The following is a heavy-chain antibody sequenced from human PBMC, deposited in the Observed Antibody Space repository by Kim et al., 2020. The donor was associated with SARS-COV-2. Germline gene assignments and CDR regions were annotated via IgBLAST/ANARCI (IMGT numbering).Heavy chain of an antibody. D-gene: IGHD3-10*01. CDR3: ARARGLMVRGATHFDY. CDR1: GGTFSSYA. V-gene: IGHV1-69*13. Sequence: SVKVSCKASGGTFSSYAISWVRQAPGQGLEWMGGIIPIFGTANYAQKFQGRVTITADESTSTAYMELSSLRSEDTAVYYCARARGLMVRGATHFDYWGQGTLVTVSA. J-gene: IGHJ4*02. CDR2: IIPIFGTA.